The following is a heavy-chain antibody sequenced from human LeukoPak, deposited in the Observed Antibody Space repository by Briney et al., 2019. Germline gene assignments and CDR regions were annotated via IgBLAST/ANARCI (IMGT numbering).Heavy chain of an antibody. V-gene: IGHV1-2*02. Sequence: ASVKVSCKASGYTFTGYYMHWVRQAPGQGLEWMGWINPNSGGTNYAKKFQGRVTMTRDTSISTAYMELSSLRSDDTAVYYCARPLRWSKGGAAFDIWGQGTMVTVSS. CDR2: INPNSGGT. D-gene: IGHD4-23*01. J-gene: IGHJ3*02. CDR3: ARPLRWSKGGAAFDI. CDR1: GYTFTGYY.